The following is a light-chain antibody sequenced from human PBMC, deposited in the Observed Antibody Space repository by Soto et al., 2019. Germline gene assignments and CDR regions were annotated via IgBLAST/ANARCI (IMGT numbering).Light chain of an antibody. CDR3: QQYNSHWAT. CDR1: QSISFW. CDR2: GAS. V-gene: IGKV1-5*01. Sequence: DIQLTQSPSTLSASVGDRVTITCRASQSISFWLAWYQQKPGKAPKVLIYGASSLQSGVPSRFSGSGSGREFPLTISSLQPDDFATYCRQQYNSHWATFGQGTRVDIK. J-gene: IGKJ2*01.